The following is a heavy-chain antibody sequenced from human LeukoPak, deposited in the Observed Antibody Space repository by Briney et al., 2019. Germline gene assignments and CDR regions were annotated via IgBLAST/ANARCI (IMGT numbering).Heavy chain of an antibody. V-gene: IGHV3-66*01. D-gene: IGHD5-24*01. CDR3: ARVDWGWLQLDY. CDR2: IYSGGST. J-gene: IGHJ4*02. CDR1: GFTVSSNY. Sequence: GGSLRLSCAASGFTVSSNYMSWVRQAPGKGLEWVSVIYSGGSTYYADSVKGRFTISRDNSKNTLYLQMNSLRAEDTAVYYCARVDWGWLQLDYWGQGTLVTVSS.